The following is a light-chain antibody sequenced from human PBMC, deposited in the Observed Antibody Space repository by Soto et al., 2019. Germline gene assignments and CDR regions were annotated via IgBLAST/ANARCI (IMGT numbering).Light chain of an antibody. V-gene: IGKV4-1*01. CDR1: QSLLDRSNNKNY. CDR2: WAS. Sequence: DIVMTQSPDSLAVSLGERATINCKSSQSLLDRSNNKNYLAWYQQKPGQPPKLLISWASTRESGVPDRFRGSGSGTDFTLTINNLQAEDVAVYYCQQYYSTLALAFGGGTKVELK. J-gene: IGKJ4*01. CDR3: QQYYSTLALA.